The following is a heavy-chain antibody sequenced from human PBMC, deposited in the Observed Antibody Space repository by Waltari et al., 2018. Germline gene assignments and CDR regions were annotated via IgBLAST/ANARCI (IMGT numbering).Heavy chain of an antibody. CDR3: VTRVAAAG. CDR2: IREDGGDT. V-gene: IGHV3-7*01. J-gene: IGHJ4*02. D-gene: IGHD6-25*01. Sequence: EVQLVQSGGGLVHPGGSLGLSGVTSGFAFDSFWMSWVRQAPGKGLEWVANIREDGGDTYYLDSVKGRFTISRDNANNSLYLEMDSLTVEDTGVYYCVTRVAAAGWGQGTLVTVSS. CDR1: GFAFDSFW.